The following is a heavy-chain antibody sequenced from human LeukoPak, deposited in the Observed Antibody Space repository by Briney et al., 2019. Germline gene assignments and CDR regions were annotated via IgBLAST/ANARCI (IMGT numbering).Heavy chain of an antibody. V-gene: IGHV3-23*01. J-gene: IGHJ6*03. CDR3: AADQLVHPRDYYYYMDV. CDR2: ISGSGETT. D-gene: IGHD6-13*01. Sequence: GGSLRLSCAASGFTFSNYAMSWVRQAPGKGLDWVSLISGSGETTYYTDSVKGRFTISRDNSKNTLYLQINSLRAEDTAVYYCAADQLVHPRDYYYYMDVWGKGTTVTISS. CDR1: GFTFSNYA.